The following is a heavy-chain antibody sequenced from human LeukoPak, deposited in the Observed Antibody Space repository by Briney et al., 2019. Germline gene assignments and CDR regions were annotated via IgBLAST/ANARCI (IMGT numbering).Heavy chain of an antibody. J-gene: IGHJ4*02. V-gene: IGHV3-21*01. D-gene: IGHD3-22*01. CDR2: ISSSSSYI. CDR3: ARATQYYYDSSGYYC. CDR1: GFTFSSYS. Sequence: GGSLRLSCAASGFTFSSYSMNWVRQAPGKGLEWVSSISSSSSYIYYADSVKGRFTISRDNAKNSLYLQMNSLRAEDTAVYYCARATQYYYDSSGYYCWGQGTLVAVSS.